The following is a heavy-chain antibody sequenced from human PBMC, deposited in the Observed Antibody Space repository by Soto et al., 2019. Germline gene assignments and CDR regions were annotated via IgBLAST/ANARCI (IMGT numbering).Heavy chain of an antibody. CDR1: GVSISGYS. J-gene: IGHJ4*02. Sequence: SETLSLTSTVSGVSISGYSWSWIRQSPGNGQVGIDDNFYRGSTNYNPSLKSRITISMDTSKNRFSLKLSSVTVADSAVYYCARAQAAYYFDYWGQGTVVTVSS. CDR2: NFYRGST. CDR3: ARAQAAYYFDY. V-gene: IGHV4-59*13. D-gene: IGHD2-15*01.